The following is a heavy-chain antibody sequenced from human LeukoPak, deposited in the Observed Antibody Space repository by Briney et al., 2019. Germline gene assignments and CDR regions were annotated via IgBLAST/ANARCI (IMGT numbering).Heavy chain of an antibody. CDR2: ISGSGGST. CDR1: GFTFSDYY. CDR3: AKPRSFFDY. V-gene: IGHV3-23*01. Sequence: PGGSLRLSCAASGFTFSDYYMSWIRQAPGKGLEWVSAISGSGGSTYYADSVKGRFTISRDNSKNTLYLQMNSLRAEDTAVYYCAKPRSFFDYWGQGTLVTVSS. J-gene: IGHJ4*02.